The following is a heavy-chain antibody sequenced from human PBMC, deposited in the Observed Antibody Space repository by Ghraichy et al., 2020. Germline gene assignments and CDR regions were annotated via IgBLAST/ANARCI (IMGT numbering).Heavy chain of an antibody. CDR3: ARLVITPPWIDY. CDR2: IYYSGST. CDR1: GGSISSSSYY. Sequence: SETPSLTCTVSGGSISSSSYYWGWIRQPPGKGLEWIGSIYYSGSTYYNPSLKSRVTISVDTSKNQFSLKLSSVTAADTAVYYCARLVITPPWIDYWGQGTLVTVSS. D-gene: IGHD3-22*01. J-gene: IGHJ4*02. V-gene: IGHV4-39*01.